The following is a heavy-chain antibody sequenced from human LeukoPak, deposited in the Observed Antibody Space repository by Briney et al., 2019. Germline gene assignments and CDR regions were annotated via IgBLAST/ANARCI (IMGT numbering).Heavy chain of an antibody. V-gene: IGHV3-23*01. CDR3: AKDRAQQLVLDF. J-gene: IGHJ4*02. Sequence: PGGSLRLSCEASGFIFGDYALSWVRQAPGKGLEWVSAISGTGDDTYYADSVKGRFTISRDNSKNTLFLQMNSLRAEDTAVYYCAKDRAQQLVLDFWGQGTLVTVSS. CDR2: ISGTGDDT. CDR1: GFIFGDYA. D-gene: IGHD6-13*01.